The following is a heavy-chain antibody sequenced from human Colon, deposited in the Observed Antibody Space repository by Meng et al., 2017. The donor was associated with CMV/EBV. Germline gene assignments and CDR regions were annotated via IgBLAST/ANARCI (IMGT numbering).Heavy chain of an antibody. J-gene: IGHJ5*02. CDR1: SFSGSY. CDR2: IDHTGST. CDR3: ARGIRRPAYSNNNFLSWIDP. Sequence: SFSGSYWNWIRQSPGKGLEWLGEIDHTGSTSYTPSLKSRVTISLDTSKNQFSLKLSSVTAADTALYYCARGIRRPAYSNNNFLSWIDPWGQGSLVTVSS. D-gene: IGHD6-13*01. V-gene: IGHV4-34*01.